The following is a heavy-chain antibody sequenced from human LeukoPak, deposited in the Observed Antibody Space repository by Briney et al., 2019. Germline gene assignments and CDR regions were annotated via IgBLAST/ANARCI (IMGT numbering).Heavy chain of an antibody. V-gene: IGHV1-8*01. J-gene: IGHJ1*01. Sequence: GASVKVSCKASGYTFTSYDINWVRQATGRGLEWVGWMNPNSGNTGYAQKFQGRVTMTRNTSISTAYMELSSLRSEDTAVYYCARGYYDSSGYTDFQHWGQGTLVTVSS. CDR3: ARGYYDSSGYTDFQH. CDR1: GYTFTSYD. D-gene: IGHD3-22*01. CDR2: MNPNSGNT.